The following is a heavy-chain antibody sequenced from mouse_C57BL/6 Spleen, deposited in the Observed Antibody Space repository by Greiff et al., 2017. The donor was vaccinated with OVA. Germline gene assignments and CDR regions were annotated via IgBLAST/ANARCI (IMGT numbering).Heavy chain of an antibody. CDR2: IYPGSGNT. Sequence: QVQLQQSGAELVRPGASVKLSCKASGYTFTDYYINWVKQRPGQGLEWIARIYPGSGNTYYNEKFKGKATLTAEKSSSTAYMQLSSLTSEDSAVYFCARGLAGYFYVECWGKGTTLTVSS. J-gene: IGHJ2*01. CDR1: GYTFTDYY. D-gene: IGHD4-1*01. CDR3: ARGLAGYFYVEC. V-gene: IGHV1-76*01.